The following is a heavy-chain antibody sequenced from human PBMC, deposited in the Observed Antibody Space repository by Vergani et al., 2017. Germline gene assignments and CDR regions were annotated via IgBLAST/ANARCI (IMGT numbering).Heavy chain of an antibody. J-gene: IGHJ4*02. Sequence: VESGGTLVQPGGSLRLSCAVSGFTFSDYWMAWVRQAQGKGLEWVANIDRDGSETIYLDSLKGRFTISRDNAKSSVFLQMDSLRVEDTALYYCVRNGETASNSDYFDHWGQGTHVTVSS. D-gene: IGHD5-24*01. V-gene: IGHV3-7*01. CDR2: IDRDGSET. CDR3: VRNGETASNSDYFDH. CDR1: GFTFSDYW.